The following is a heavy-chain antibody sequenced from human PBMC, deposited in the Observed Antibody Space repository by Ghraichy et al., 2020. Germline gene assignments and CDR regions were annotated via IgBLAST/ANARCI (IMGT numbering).Heavy chain of an antibody. J-gene: IGHJ6*02. CDR1: GGTFSSYA. D-gene: IGHD3-22*01. V-gene: IGHV1-69*13. CDR3: ARGGYYYDSSGYPDYYYGMDV. Sequence: SVKVSCKASGGTFSSYAISWVRQAPGQGLEWMGGIIPIFGTANYAQKFQGRVTITADESTSTAYMELSSLRSEDTAVYYCARGGYYYDSSGYPDYYYGMDVWGQGTTVTVSS. CDR2: IIPIFGTA.